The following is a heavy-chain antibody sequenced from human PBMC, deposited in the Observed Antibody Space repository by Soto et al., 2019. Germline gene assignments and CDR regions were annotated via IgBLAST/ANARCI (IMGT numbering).Heavy chain of an antibody. CDR1: GFTFSSYA. J-gene: IGHJ3*02. V-gene: IGHV3-23*01. D-gene: IGHD2-2*02. Sequence: EVQLLESGGGLVQPGGSLRLSCAASGFTFSSYAMSWVRQAPGKGLEWVSAISGSGGSTYYADSVKGRFTISRDNSKNTLYLQMSSLRAEDSAVYYCAKDAIVVVPAAIPDAFDIWGQGTMVTVSS. CDR3: AKDAIVVVPAAIPDAFDI. CDR2: ISGSGGST.